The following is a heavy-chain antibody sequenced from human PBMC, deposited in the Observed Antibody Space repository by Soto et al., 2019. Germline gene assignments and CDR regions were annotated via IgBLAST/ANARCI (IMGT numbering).Heavy chain of an antibody. Sequence: SETLSLTCTVSGGSISSGGYYWSWIRQHPGKGLEWIGYIYYSGSTYYNPSLKSRVTISVDTSKNQFSLKLSSVTAADTAVYYCARAVTGDYYYYMDVWGKGTTVTVSS. CDR2: IYYSGST. CDR1: GGSISSGGYY. J-gene: IGHJ6*03. D-gene: IGHD7-27*01. V-gene: IGHV4-31*03. CDR3: ARAVTGDYYYYMDV.